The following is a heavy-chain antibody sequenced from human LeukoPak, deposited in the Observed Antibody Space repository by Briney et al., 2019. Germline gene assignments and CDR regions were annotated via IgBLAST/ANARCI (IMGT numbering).Heavy chain of an antibody. V-gene: IGHV3-48*03. CDR2: ISSSGNTI. Sequence: GGSLRLSCAASGFTFSSYEMKWVRQAPGKGLEWVSYISSSGNTIYYADSVRGRFTISRDNAKNSLYLQMNSLRVEDTAVYYCASGWNWFDPWGQGTLVTVSS. CDR1: GFTFSSYE. D-gene: IGHD2-15*01. CDR3: ASGWNWFDP. J-gene: IGHJ5*02.